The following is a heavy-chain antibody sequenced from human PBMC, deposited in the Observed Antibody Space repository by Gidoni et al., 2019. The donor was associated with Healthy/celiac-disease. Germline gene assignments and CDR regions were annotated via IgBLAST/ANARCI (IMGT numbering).Heavy chain of an antibody. D-gene: IGHD6-19*01. CDR1: GGSISSSSYY. V-gene: IGHV4-39*01. J-gene: IGHJ4*02. Sequence: QLQLQESGPGLVKPSETLSLTCTVSGGSISSSSYYWGWIRQPPGKGLEWIGSIYYSGSTYYNPSLKSRVTISVDTSKNQFSLKLSSVTAADTAVYYCARLNLNKLAVAGTRGRFFDYWGQGTLVTVSS. CDR2: IYYSGST. CDR3: ARLNLNKLAVAGTRGRFFDY.